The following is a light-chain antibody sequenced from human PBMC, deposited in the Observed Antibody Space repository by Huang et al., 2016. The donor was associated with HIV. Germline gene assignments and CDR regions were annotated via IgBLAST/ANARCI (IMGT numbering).Light chain of an antibody. J-gene: IGKJ4*01. CDR2: GAS. CDR3: QQYKNWPPLPT. CDR1: QTINTN. Sequence: EIVMTQSPATLSVSPGERATLTCRASQTINTNLAWYQQKPAQAPRLLIYGASTLATVIPVRCMGSGSVTEVTLTINSLQSEDFAVYYCQQYKNWPPLPTFGGGTKVEIK. V-gene: IGKV3-15*01.